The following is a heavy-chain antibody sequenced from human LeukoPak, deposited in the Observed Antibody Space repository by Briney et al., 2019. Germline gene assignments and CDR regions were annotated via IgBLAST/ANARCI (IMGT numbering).Heavy chain of an antibody. Sequence: GESLKISCKGSGYTFTSFWIGWVRQMPGKGLEWLGMIFPADSNTAYSPSFQGQVTLSADKSISTAYLQWSSLKASDTAIYYCARRASGHDDYWGQGTLVTVSS. CDR3: ARRASGHDDY. V-gene: IGHV5-51*01. CDR2: IFPADSNT. J-gene: IGHJ4*02. CDR1: GYTFTSFW. D-gene: IGHD5-12*01.